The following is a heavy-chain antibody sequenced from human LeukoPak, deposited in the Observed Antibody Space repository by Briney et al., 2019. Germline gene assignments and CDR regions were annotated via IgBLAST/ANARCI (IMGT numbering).Heavy chain of an antibody. D-gene: IGHD5/OR15-5a*01. CDR3: ARGLRYGSNYFDY. CDR2: ISAYNGNT. Sequence: ASVKVSCKASGYTFNSYGITWVRQAPGQGVEWMGWISAYNGNTNYAQRLQGRVTMTTDTSTTTAYMELRNLRSDDTAVYFCARGLRYGSNYFDYWGQGTLVTVSS. J-gene: IGHJ4*02. V-gene: IGHV1-18*01. CDR1: GYTFNSYG.